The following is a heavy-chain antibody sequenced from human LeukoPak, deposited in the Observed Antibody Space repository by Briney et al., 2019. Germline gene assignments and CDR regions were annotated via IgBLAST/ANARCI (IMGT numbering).Heavy chain of an antibody. J-gene: IGHJ4*02. CDR3: ARVRYCDY. CDR2: INSYGSST. D-gene: IGHD1-14*01. Sequence: VWVSRINSYGSSTNYADSVKGRFTISRDNAKNTLYLQMNRLRAEDTAVYYCARVRYCDYWGQGTLVTVSS. V-gene: IGHV3-74*01.